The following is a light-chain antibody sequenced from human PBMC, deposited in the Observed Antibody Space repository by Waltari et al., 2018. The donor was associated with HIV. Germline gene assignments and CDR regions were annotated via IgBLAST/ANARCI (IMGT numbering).Light chain of an antibody. CDR2: DDS. J-gene: IGLJ3*02. CDR1: NIGRKS. V-gene: IGLV3-21*04. Sequence: SYVLTQPPSVSVAPGKTARITCGGNNIGRKSAHWYQQKPGQAPVLVIYDDSDRPSGIPERFSGSNSGNTATLTISRVEAGDEADYYCQVWDTNSHHPGVFGGGTKLTVL. CDR3: QVWDTNSHHPGV.